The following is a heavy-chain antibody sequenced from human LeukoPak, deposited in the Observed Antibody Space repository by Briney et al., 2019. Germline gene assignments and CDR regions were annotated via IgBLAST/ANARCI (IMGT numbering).Heavy chain of an antibody. CDR3: ARDSFYSISQHGMDV. D-gene: IGHD4-4*01. J-gene: IGHJ6*02. Sequence: TGRSLRLSCAASGFTFSSYAMHWVRQAPGKGLEWVAVISYDGSNKYYADSVKGRFTISRDNSKNTLYLQMNSLRAEDTAVYYCARDSFYSISQHGMDVWGQGTTVTVSS. CDR1: GFTFSSYA. V-gene: IGHV3-30-3*01. CDR2: ISYDGSNK.